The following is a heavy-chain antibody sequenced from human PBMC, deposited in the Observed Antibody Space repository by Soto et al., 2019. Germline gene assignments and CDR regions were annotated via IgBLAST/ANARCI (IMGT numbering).Heavy chain of an antibody. CDR2: IRGKAFGGTA. Sequence: GGSLRLSCRGSGFTFCYYAMSWFRQAPGKGLEWVGFIRGKAFGGTAEYAASVRGRFTISRDDSKSIAYLQMNSLRAEDTAVYYCAMAYYYDSSGSPYYYYGMDVWGQGTTVTVSS. J-gene: IGHJ6*02. D-gene: IGHD3-22*01. V-gene: IGHV3-49*03. CDR1: GFTFCYYA. CDR3: AMAYYYDSSGSPYYYYGMDV.